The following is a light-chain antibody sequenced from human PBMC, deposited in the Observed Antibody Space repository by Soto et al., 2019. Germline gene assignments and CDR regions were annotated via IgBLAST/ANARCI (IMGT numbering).Light chain of an antibody. J-gene: IGKJ2*01. Sequence: EIVLTQSPGTLSLSPVERATLSCRASQSVSSSYLAWYQQKPGQAPRLLIYGASSRATGIPDRFSGSGSGTDFTLTISRLEPEDFAVYYCQQYGSSPLYTFGQGSKLAIK. V-gene: IGKV3-20*01. CDR3: QQYGSSPLYT. CDR2: GAS. CDR1: QSVSSSY.